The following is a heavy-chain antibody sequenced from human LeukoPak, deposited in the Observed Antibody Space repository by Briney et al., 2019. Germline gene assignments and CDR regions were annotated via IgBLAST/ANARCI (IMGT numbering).Heavy chain of an antibody. J-gene: IGHJ4*02. CDR1: GFTFSSYA. Sequence: GGSLRLSCAASGFTFSSYAMSWVRQAPGKGLEWVSVIYSGGNTYYADSVKGRFTISRDNSKNTLNLQMNSLRAEDAAVYYCARGYSSDNWGQGTLVTVSS. CDR3: ARGYSSDN. CDR2: IYSGGNT. V-gene: IGHV3-66*01. D-gene: IGHD2-21*01.